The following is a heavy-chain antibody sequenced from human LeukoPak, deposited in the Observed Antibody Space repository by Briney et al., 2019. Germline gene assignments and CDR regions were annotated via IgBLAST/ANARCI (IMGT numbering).Heavy chain of an antibody. J-gene: IGHJ4*02. CDR3: ARGVDSSGYQPIDY. CDR1: GFTFSSYA. D-gene: IGHD3-22*01. V-gene: IGHV3-30*04. Sequence: PGGSLRLSCAASGFTFSSYAVHWVRQAPGKGLEWVAVISYDGSNKYYADSVKGRFTISRDNSKNTLYLQMNSLRAEDTAVYYCARGVDSSGYQPIDYWGQGTLVTVSS. CDR2: ISYDGSNK.